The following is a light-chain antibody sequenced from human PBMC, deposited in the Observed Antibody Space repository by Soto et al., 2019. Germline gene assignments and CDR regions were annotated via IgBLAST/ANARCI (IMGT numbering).Light chain of an antibody. CDR3: CSYVGRNTLYV. CDR2: DVT. V-gene: IGLV2-11*01. J-gene: IGLJ1*01. Sequence: QSVLTQPRSVSGSPGQSVTISCSGSSSGFGDYDYVSWYQQHPGKAPTLLIYDVTKRPSGVPDRFSGSKSGDTASLTISGLQAGDEGNYYCCSYVGRNTLYVFGTGTKVT. CDR1: SSGFGDYDY.